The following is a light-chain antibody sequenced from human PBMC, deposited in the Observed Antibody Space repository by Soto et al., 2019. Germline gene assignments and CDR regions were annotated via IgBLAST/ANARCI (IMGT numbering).Light chain of an antibody. CDR3: SSCTSSSTLLYV. J-gene: IGLJ1*01. V-gene: IGLV2-14*01. Sequence: QSVLTQPASVSVYPGQSITISCTGTSSDVGYYNYVSWYRQHPGKAPRLMIYEVNNRPSGVSNRFSGSKSGNTASLTISGLQAEDEADYYCSSCTSSSTLLYVFGTGTKVTVL. CDR1: SSDVGYYNY. CDR2: EVN.